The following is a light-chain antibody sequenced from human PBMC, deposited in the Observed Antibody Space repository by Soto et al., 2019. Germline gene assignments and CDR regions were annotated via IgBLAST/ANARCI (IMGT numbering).Light chain of an antibody. V-gene: IGLV2-11*01. CDR2: DVS. CDR3: CSFAGSYTFV. J-gene: IGLJ1*01. Sequence: QSALTQPRSVSGSPGQSVNISCTGASSDVGRYNYVSWYQQHPGKAPKLMIYDVSKRPSGVPDRFSGSKSGNTASLTISGLQAEDEADYYCCSFAGSYTFVFGTGTKVTVL. CDR1: SSDVGRYNY.